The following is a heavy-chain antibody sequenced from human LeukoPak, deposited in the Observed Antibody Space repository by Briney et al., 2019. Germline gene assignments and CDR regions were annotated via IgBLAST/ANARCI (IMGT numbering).Heavy chain of an antibody. V-gene: IGHV4-59*01. J-gene: IGHJ6*02. CDR2: ICYSGST. Sequence: PSETLSLTCTVSGGSFSSYYWSWIRQPPGKGLEWIGYICYSGSTNYNPSLKSRVTISVDTSKNQFSLKLSSVTAAETAVYYCARAIHCSGGNCSYYYGMDVWGQGTTVTVSS. D-gene: IGHD2-15*01. CDR1: GGSFSSYY. CDR3: ARAIHCSGGNCSYYYGMDV.